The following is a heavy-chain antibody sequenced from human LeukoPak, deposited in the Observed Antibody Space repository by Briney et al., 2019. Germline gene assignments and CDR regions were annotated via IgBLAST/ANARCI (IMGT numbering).Heavy chain of an antibody. CDR2: ISGSGGST. D-gene: IGHD6-13*01. V-gene: IGHV3-23*01. J-gene: IGHJ4*02. CDR1: GFTFSSYA. Sequence: PGGSLRLSCAASGFTFSSYAMSWVRQAPGKGLEWVSAISGSGGSTYYADSVKGRFTTSRDNSKNTLYLQMNSLRAEDTAVYYRAKDGSSSLGSYWGQGTLVTVSS. CDR3: AKDGSSSLGSY.